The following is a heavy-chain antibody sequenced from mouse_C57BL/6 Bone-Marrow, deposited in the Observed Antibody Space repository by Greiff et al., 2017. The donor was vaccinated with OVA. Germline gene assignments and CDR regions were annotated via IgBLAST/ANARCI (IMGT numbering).Heavy chain of an antibody. J-gene: IGHJ4*01. Sequence: EVKVIESGGGLVQPGGSLKLSCAASGFTFSDYYMYWVRQTPEKRLEWVAYISNGGGSTYYPDTVKGRFTISRDNAKNTLYLQMSRLKSEDTAMYYCARHRDYYGMDYWGQGTSVTVSS. CDR1: GFTFSDYY. CDR3: ARHRDYYGMDY. CDR2: ISNGGGST. V-gene: IGHV5-12*01.